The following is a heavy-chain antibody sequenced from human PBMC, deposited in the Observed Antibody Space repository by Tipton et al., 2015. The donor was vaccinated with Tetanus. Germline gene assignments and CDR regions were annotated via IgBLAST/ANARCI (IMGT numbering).Heavy chain of an antibody. CDR3: TQEADVWGVREVFDM. D-gene: IGHD3-16*01. CDR1: GYYLPNYG. V-gene: IGHV1-18*01. CDR2: ISGYKGNT. Sequence: QSGAEVKKPGASVRVSCTLSGYYLPNYGISWVRQAPGQGLEWMAWISGYKGNTKSAQRFQGRVTMTTDTSTSTAYMELRSLTSDDTAIYYCTQEADVWGVREVFDMWGEGTMVAVSS. J-gene: IGHJ3*02.